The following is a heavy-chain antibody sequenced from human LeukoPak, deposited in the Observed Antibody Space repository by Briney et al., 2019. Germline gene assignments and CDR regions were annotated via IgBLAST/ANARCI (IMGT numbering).Heavy chain of an antibody. J-gene: IGHJ1*01. Sequence: SGPTLVNPTQTLTLTCTFSGFSLSTSEVGVGWIRQPPGKALEWLALIYWNNSKFYSPSLKSRLTITKDTSKNQVVLTLTNMDPVDTATYFCAHMRYCTSATCLFFRHWGQGTLVTVSS. CDR3: AHMRYCTSATCLFFRH. CDR2: IYWNNSK. CDR1: GFSLSTSEVG. D-gene: IGHD2-2*01. V-gene: IGHV2-5*01.